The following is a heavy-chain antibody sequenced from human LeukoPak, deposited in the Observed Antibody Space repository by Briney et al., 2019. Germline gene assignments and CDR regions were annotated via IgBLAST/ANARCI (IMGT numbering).Heavy chain of an antibody. CDR2: INHSGST. J-gene: IGHJ6*02. CDR3: ARGRPYSGDFWSGSGYYYGTDV. D-gene: IGHD3-3*01. V-gene: IGHV4-34*01. CDR1: GGSFSGYY. Sequence: SETLSLTCAVYGGSFSGYYWSWIRQPPGKGLEWIGEINHSGSTNYNPSLKSRVTISVDTSKNQFSLKLSSVTAADTAVYYCARGRPYSGDFWSGSGYYYGTDVWGQGTTVTVSS.